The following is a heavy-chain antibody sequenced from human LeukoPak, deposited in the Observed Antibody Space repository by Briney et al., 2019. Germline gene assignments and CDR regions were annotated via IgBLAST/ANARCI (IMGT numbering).Heavy chain of an antibody. Sequence: SENLSLTCTVSGGSISSYYWTWIRQPPGKGLEYIAYISDSGTTSYNPSLKSRVTMSVDRSRKQFSLRLTSVTAADTAVYYCARGPVAATGWFDPWGQGTLVTVSS. J-gene: IGHJ5*02. CDR2: ISDSGTT. V-gene: IGHV4-59*01. CDR3: ARGPVAATGWFDP. CDR1: GGSISSYY. D-gene: IGHD6-19*01.